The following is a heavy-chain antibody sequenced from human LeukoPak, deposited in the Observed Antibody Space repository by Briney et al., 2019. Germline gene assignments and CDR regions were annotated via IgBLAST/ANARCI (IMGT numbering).Heavy chain of an antibody. CDR1: GGSISSYY. CDR3: ARDIITFGGGY. CDR2: IYYSGST. Sequence: TSETLSLTCTVSGGSISSYYWSWIRQPPGKGLEWIGYIYYSGSTNYNPSLKSQVTISVDTSKNQFSLKLSSVTAADTAVYYCARDIITFGGGYWGQGTLVTVSS. J-gene: IGHJ4*02. D-gene: IGHD3-16*01. V-gene: IGHV4-59*12.